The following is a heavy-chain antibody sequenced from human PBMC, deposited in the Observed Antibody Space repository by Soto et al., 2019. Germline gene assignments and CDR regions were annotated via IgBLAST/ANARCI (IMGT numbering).Heavy chain of an antibody. D-gene: IGHD5-12*01. Sequence: PGGSLRLSCAASGFTFSSYAMHWVRQAPGKGLEWVAVISYDGSNKYYADSVKGRFTTSRDNSKNTLYLQMNSLRAEDTAVYYCARDFTIVATTGYYYYGMDVWGQGTTVTVSS. CDR3: ARDFTIVATTGYYYYGMDV. CDR1: GFTFSSYA. CDR2: ISYDGSNK. J-gene: IGHJ6*02. V-gene: IGHV3-30-3*01.